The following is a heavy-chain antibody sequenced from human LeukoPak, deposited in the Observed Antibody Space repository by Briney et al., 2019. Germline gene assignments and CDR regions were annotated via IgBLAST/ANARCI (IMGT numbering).Heavy chain of an antibody. J-gene: IGHJ4*02. CDR2: ISTGGSTI. D-gene: IGHD2-2*01. V-gene: IGHV3-48*03. Sequence: PGGSLRLSCAGSGFTFSNYEMNWVRQAPGKGLEWLSYISTGGSTIYHADSVKGRFTISRDNANNSLYPQMNSLRPEDTALYYCVRRYCSSTSCTFDYWGQGTLVTVSS. CDR1: GFTFSNYE. CDR3: VRRYCSSTSCTFDY.